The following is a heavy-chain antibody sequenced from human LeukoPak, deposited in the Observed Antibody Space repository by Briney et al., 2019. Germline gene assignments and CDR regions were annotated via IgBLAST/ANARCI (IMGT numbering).Heavy chain of an antibody. CDR2: FDPEDGET. CDR1: GYTLTGLS. CDR3: ARPQSRVGASDY. J-gene: IGHJ4*02. Sequence: ASVKVSCKVSGYTLTGLSMHWVRQAPGKGLEWMGGFDPEDGETIYAQKFQGRVTMTEDTSTDTAYMELSSLRSEDTAVYYCARPQSRVGASDYWGQGTLVTVSS. D-gene: IGHD1-26*01. V-gene: IGHV1-24*01.